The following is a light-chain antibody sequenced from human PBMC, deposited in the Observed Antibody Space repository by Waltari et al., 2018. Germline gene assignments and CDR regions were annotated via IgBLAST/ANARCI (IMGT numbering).Light chain of an antibody. CDR1: NSNIGSTI. J-gene: IGLJ2*01. V-gene: IGLV1-44*01. CDR3: AAWDDSLNVI. CDR2: SDN. Sequence: QSVLTQPPSASGTPGQRVTISCSGSNSNIGSTIVTWYQLLPGVAPKLLIYSDNQRPPGVPDRFSWSRSGNSASLAISGLQSEDEADYYCAAWDDSLNVIFGGGTKLTVL.